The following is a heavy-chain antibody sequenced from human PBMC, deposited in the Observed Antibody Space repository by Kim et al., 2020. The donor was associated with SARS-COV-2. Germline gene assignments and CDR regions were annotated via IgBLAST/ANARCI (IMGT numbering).Heavy chain of an antibody. CDR1: GFTFSSYA. V-gene: IGHV3-30-3*01. CDR3: ASGVLRFLEWLFGAFDY. J-gene: IGHJ4*02. D-gene: IGHD3-3*01. Sequence: GGSLRLSCAASGFTFSSYAMHWVRQAPGKGLEWVAVISYDGSNKYYADSVKGRFTISRDNSKNTLYLQMNSLRAEDTAVYYCASGVLRFLEWLFGAFDYWGQGTLVTVSS. CDR2: ISYDGSNK.